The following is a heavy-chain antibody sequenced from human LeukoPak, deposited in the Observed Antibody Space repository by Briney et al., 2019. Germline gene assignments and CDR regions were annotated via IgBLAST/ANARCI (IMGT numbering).Heavy chain of an antibody. CDR1: GYTFTSYD. V-gene: IGHV1-8*01. CDR3: ARAGGPMVRGVMTGTHFDY. D-gene: IGHD3-10*01. CDR2: MNPNSGNT. Sequence: GASVTVSCKASGYTFTSYDINWVRQATGQGLEWMGWMNPNSGNTGYAQKFQGRVTMTRNTSISTAYMELSSLRSEDTAVYYCARAGGPMVRGVMTGTHFDYWGQGTLVTVSS. J-gene: IGHJ4*02.